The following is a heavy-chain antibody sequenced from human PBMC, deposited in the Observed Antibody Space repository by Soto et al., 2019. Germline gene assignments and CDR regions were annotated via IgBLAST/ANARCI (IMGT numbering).Heavy chain of an antibody. D-gene: IGHD4-17*01. CDR2: IYYSGST. CDR3: ARDGTVTTYYYYYGMDV. CDR1: GGSISSGDYY. V-gene: IGHV4-30-4*01. Sequence: PSETLSLTCTVSGGSISSGDYYWSWIRQPPGKGLEWIGYIYYSGSTYYNPFLKSRVTISVDTSKNQFSLKLSSVTAADTAVYYCARDGTVTTYYYYYGMDVWGQGTTVTVSS. J-gene: IGHJ6*02.